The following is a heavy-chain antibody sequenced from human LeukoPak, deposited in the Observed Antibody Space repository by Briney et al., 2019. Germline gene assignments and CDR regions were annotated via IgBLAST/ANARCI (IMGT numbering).Heavy chain of an antibody. V-gene: IGHV3-11*01. CDR2: ISARGSDA. D-gene: IGHD1-1*01. Sequence: PGGSLRLSCSASGFTFSDYYMGWIRQGPGKGLEWVSYISARGSDAYYAGPVRGRFTISRDNAKNSMYLHMNSLRVEDTAVYYCVREHTQRGLWGQGTLASVSS. CDR1: GFTFSDYY. CDR3: VREHTQRGL. J-gene: IGHJ1*01.